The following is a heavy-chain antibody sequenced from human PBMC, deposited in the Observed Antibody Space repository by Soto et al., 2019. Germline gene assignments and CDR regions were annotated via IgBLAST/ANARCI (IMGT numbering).Heavy chain of an antibody. D-gene: IGHD2-2*01. CDR3: ARMRPAAIGNYFDY. J-gene: IGHJ4*02. CDR2: IYYSGST. Sequence: SETLSLTCTVSGGSISSSSYYWGWIRQPPGKGLEWIGNIYYSGSTYYNPSLKSRVTISVDTSKNQFSLKLSSVTAADTAVYYCARMRPAAIGNYFDYWGQGTLVTVSS. CDR1: GGSISSSSYY. V-gene: IGHV4-39*07.